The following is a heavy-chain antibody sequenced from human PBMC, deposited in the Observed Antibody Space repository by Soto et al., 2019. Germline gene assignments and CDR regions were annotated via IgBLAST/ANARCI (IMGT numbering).Heavy chain of an antibody. D-gene: IGHD4-4*01. Sequence: EVQLVESGGGLVQPGGSLRLSCAASGFTFSSYDMHWVRQATGKGLEWVSAIGTAGDTYYPGSVKGRFTISRENAKNSLYLQMNSLRAEDTAVYYCARESWTTRGAFDIWGQGTMVTVSS. CDR2: IGTAGDT. CDR3: ARESWTTRGAFDI. J-gene: IGHJ3*02. V-gene: IGHV3-13*01. CDR1: GFTFSSYD.